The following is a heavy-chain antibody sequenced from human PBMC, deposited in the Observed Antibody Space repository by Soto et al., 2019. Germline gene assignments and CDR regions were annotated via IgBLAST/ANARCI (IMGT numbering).Heavy chain of an antibody. Sequence: SETLSLTCTVSGGSISSNIYNWGWIRQPPGKGLERIGNIHYSGSTYYDSSLKSRVTISVDTSKNQFSLKLSSVTAADTAVYYCASQHYYDSSGYYVGYWGQGTLVTVSS. CDR1: GGSISSNIYN. J-gene: IGHJ4*02. D-gene: IGHD3-22*01. CDR3: ASQHYYDSSGYYVGY. CDR2: IHYSGST. V-gene: IGHV4-39*01.